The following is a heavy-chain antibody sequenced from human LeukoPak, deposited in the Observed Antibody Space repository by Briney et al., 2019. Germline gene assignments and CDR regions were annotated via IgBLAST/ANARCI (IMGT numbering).Heavy chain of an antibody. CDR3: AGGKAVAATGR. V-gene: IGHV3-11*04. CDR2: ISSSGGSI. Sequence: GGSLRLSCAASGFTFSDYYMNWIRQAPGKGLEWVSYISSSGGSIYYADSVKGRFAISRDNAKNSLYLQMNSLRAEDSAVYYCAGGKAVAATGRWGQGTLVTVSS. D-gene: IGHD6-19*01. J-gene: IGHJ4*02. CDR1: GFTFSDYY.